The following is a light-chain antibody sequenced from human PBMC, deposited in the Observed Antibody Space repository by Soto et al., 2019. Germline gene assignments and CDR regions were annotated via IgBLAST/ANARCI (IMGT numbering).Light chain of an antibody. CDR3: QQRSNWPFT. CDR2: AAS. CDR1: QSISDN. V-gene: IGKV1-39*01. Sequence: DIQMTQSPSSLSASVGDRVTITCRASQSISDNLNWYQHKPGTAPNLLIYAASSLQSGVPSRFSGSGSGTDFTLTISSLQPEDFVVYYCQQRSNWPFTFGGGTKVEIK. J-gene: IGKJ4*01.